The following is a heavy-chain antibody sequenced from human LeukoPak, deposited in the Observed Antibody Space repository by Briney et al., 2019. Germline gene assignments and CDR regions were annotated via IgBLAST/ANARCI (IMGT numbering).Heavy chain of an antibody. CDR3: AKDLGVYPTVNGNFDY. V-gene: IGHV3-9*01. D-gene: IGHD4-11*01. J-gene: IGHJ4*02. CDR2: ISWNSGSI. CDR1: GFTFDDYA. Sequence: GGSLRLSCAASGFTFDDYAMHWVRQAPGKGLEWVSGISWNSGSIGYADSGKGRFTISRDNAKNSLYLQMNSLRAEDTAVYYCAKDLGVYPTVNGNFDYWGQGTLVTVSS.